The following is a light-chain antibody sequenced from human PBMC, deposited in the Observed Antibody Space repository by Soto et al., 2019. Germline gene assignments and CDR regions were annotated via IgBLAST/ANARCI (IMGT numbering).Light chain of an antibody. CDR2: GAS. Sequence: EVVLTQSPGILSLSPGERATLSCRASQSVSSSYLAWYQQKPGQAPRLLIYGASSRATGIPDRFSGSGSGTEFTLTISSLQSEDFAIYYCQQYNKWPPITFGQGTKVDIK. CDR3: QQYNKWPPIT. V-gene: IGKV3-20*01. J-gene: IGKJ1*01. CDR1: QSVSSSY.